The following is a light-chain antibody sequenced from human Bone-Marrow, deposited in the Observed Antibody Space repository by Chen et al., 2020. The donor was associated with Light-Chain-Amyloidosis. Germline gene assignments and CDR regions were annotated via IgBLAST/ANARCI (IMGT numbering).Light chain of an antibody. J-gene: IGKJ4*01. V-gene: IGKV4-1*01. CDR1: QSVLYSSNNKNY. CDR2: WAS. Sequence: DIVMTQSPDSLAVSLGERDTISCKSSQSVLYSSNNKNYLAWYQQKPGQPPKLLIYWASTRESGVPDRFSGSGSGTDFTLSISSLQAEDVAVYYCQEYYTTLLTFGGGTRVELK. CDR3: QEYYTTLLT.